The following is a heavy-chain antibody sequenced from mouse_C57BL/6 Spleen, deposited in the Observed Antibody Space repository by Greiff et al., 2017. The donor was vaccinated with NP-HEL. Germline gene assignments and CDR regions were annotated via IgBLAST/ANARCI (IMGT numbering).Heavy chain of an antibody. J-gene: IGHJ4*01. Sequence: EVKLVESGPGLVKPSQSLSLTCSVTGYSITSGYYWNWIRQFPGNKLEWMGYISYDGSNNYNPSLKNRISITRDTSKNQFFLKLNSVTTEDTATYYCARSNYDYGAMDYWGQGTSVTVSS. CDR3: ARSNYDYGAMDY. CDR2: ISYDGSN. V-gene: IGHV3-6*01. D-gene: IGHD2-4*01. CDR1: GYSITSGYY.